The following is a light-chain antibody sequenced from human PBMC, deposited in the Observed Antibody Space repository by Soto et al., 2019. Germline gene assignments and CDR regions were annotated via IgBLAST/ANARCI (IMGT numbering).Light chain of an antibody. CDR2: DNN. V-gene: IGLV1-51*01. CDR1: SSNLGNNY. CDR3: GTWDSSLSAVV. Sequence: QSVLTQPPSVSAAPGQKVTISCSGSSSNLGNNYVSWYQQLPGTASKLLIYDNNKRPSGIPDRFSGSKSGTSATLGITGLQTGDEADYYCGTWDSSLSAVVFGGGTKLTVL. J-gene: IGLJ2*01.